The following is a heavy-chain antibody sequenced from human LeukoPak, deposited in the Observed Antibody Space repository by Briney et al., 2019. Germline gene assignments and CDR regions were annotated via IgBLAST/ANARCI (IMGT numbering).Heavy chain of an antibody. CDR2: IYHSGST. J-gene: IGHJ4*02. CDR3: ARDGGGYDGGFDY. D-gene: IGHD5-12*01. CDR1: GGSISSSNW. V-gene: IGHV4-4*02. Sequence: PSETLSLTCAVSGGSISSSNWWSWVRQPPGKGLEWIGEIYHSGSTNYNPSLKSRVTISVDKSKNQFSLKLSSVTAADTAVYYCARDGGGYDGGFDYWGQGTLVTVSS.